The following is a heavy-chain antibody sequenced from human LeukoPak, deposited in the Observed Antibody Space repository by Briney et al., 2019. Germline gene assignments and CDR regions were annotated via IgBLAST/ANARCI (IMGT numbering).Heavy chain of an antibody. V-gene: IGHV4-34*01. CDR2: INHSGST. Sequence: SETLSLTCAVYGGSFSGYYWSWIRQPPGKGLEWIGEINHSGSTNYNPSLKSRVTISVDTSKNQFSLKLSSVTAADTAVYYCARRTWSGYFLWGQGTLVTVSS. CDR1: GGSFSGYY. J-gene: IGHJ4*02. CDR3: ARRTWSGYFL. D-gene: IGHD3-3*01.